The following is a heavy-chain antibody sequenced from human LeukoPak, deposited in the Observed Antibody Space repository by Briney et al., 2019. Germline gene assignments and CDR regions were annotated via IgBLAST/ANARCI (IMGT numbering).Heavy chain of an antibody. CDR2: MSSSDDGR. V-gene: IGHV3-23*01. Sequence: PGGSLRLSCAASGFTFDDYGMSWVRQAPGKGLEWVSAMSSSDDGRYYAASVRGRFTISRDTSRSTLYLQMNSLRAEDAAVYYCAKAPVTSCRGAFCYPFDYWGQGALVTVSS. CDR3: AKAPVTSCRGAFCYPFDY. CDR1: GFTFDDYG. D-gene: IGHD2-15*01. J-gene: IGHJ4*02.